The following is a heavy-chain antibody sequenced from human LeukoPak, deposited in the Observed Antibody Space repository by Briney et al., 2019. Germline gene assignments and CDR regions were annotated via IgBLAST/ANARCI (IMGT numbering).Heavy chain of an antibody. CDR3: ARARLEQQLVHNYFDY. J-gene: IGHJ4*02. CDR1: GGTFSSYA. CDR2: IIPIFGTA. Sequence: ASVKVSCKASGGTFSSYAISWVRQAPGQGLEWMGRIIPIFGTANYAQKFQGRVTITTDESTSTAYMELSSLRSEDTAVYYCARARLEQQLVHNYFDYWGQGTLVTVSS. V-gene: IGHV1-69*05. D-gene: IGHD6-13*01.